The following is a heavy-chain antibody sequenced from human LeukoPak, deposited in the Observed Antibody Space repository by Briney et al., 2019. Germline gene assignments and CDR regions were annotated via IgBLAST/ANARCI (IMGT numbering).Heavy chain of an antibody. J-gene: IGHJ4*02. CDR3: ARDEAYCGGDCHFDY. CDR1: GGTFSSYT. D-gene: IGHD2-21*02. V-gene: IGHV1-69*05. CDR2: IIPIFGTA. Sequence: GSSVKVSCKASGGTFSSYTISWVRQAPGQGLEWMGRIIPIFGTANYAQKFQGRVTITTDESTSTAYMELSSLRSEDTAVYYCARDEAYCGGDCHFDYWGQGILVTVSS.